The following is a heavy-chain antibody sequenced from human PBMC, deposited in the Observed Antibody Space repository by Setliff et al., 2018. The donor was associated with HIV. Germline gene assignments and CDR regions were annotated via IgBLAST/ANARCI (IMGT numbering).Heavy chain of an antibody. CDR3: AKDAYYYGSGIDYYYMDV. Sequence: GGSLRLSCAASGFTFSDYWMSWVRQAPGKGLEWVASIKEGGSEKYYVASVKGRFTMPRDNAKNSLYLQMNSLRADDTAVYYCAKDAYYYGSGIDYYYMDVWGKGTTVTVSS. CDR1: GFTFSDYW. J-gene: IGHJ6*03. D-gene: IGHD3-10*01. CDR2: IKEGGSEK. V-gene: IGHV3-7*01.